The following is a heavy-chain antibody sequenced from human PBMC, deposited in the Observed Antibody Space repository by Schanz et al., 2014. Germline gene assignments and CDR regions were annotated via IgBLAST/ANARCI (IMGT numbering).Heavy chain of an antibody. Sequence: EVQLVESGGGVVRPGGSLRLSCAASGFTFENYALTWVRQVPGKGLEWVSYVSRSTPDIYYADSVKGRFTISRDNSKNSLYLQMNSLRAEDTAVYYCARIGGSVFDYWAQGTLVTVSS. J-gene: IGHJ4*02. D-gene: IGHD3-10*01. CDR3: ARIGGSVFDY. CDR2: VSRSTPDI. CDR1: GFTFENYA. V-gene: IGHV3-21*04.